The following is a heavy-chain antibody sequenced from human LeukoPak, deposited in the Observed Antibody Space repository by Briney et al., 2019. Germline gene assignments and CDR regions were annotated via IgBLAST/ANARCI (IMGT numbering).Heavy chain of an antibody. D-gene: IGHD1-26*01. CDR2: ISGSGGST. V-gene: IGHV3-23*01. J-gene: IGHJ4*02. CDR3: AKGQRWELPFDY. Sequence: GGSLRLSCAASGFTFSNYAMSWVRQAQGKGLEWVSAISGSGGSTYYADSVKGRFTISRDNSKNTLYLQMNSLRAEDTAVYSCAKGQRWELPFDYWGQGTLVTVSS. CDR1: GFTFSNYA.